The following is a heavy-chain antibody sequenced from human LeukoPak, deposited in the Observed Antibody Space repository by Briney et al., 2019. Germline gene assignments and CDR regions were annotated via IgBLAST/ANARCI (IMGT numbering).Heavy chain of an antibody. CDR3: ARHRYSSGWYVWFDY. CDR2: INHSGST. V-gene: IGHV4-34*01. D-gene: IGHD6-19*01. Sequence: SETLSLTCTVSGGSISTYYWSWIRQPPGKGLEWIGEINHSGSTNYNPSLKSRVTISVDTSKNQFSLKLSSVTAADTAVYYCARHRYSSGWYVWFDYWGQGTLVTVSS. CDR1: GGSISTYY. J-gene: IGHJ4*02.